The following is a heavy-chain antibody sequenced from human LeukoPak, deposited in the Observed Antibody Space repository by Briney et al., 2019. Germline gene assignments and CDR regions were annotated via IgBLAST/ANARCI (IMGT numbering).Heavy chain of an antibody. Sequence: ASVKVSCKASGYTFTSYGISWVRQAPGQGLEWMGGIIPIFGTANYAQKFQGRVTITTDESTSTAYMELSSLRSEDTAVYYCAICGGDCYLGYWGQGTLVTVSS. V-gene: IGHV1-69*05. CDR1: GYTFTSYG. CDR3: AICGGDCYLGY. J-gene: IGHJ4*02. D-gene: IGHD2-21*02. CDR2: IIPIFGTA.